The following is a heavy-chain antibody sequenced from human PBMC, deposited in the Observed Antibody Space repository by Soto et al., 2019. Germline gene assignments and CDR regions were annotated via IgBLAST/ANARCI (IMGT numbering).Heavy chain of an antibody. CDR2: ISSSSSTI. J-gene: IGHJ4*02. Sequence: GGSLRLSCAASGFTFSTYSMNWVRQAPGKGLEWVSYISSSSSTIYYADSVKGRFTISRDNAKNSLYLQMNSLRDEDTAVYYCARGLGYCSGGSCYSDYWGQGTLVTVSS. CDR3: ARGLGYCSGGSCYSDY. V-gene: IGHV3-48*02. CDR1: GFTFSTYS. D-gene: IGHD2-15*01.